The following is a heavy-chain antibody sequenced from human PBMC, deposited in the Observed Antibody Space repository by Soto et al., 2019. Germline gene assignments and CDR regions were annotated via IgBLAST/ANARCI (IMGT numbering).Heavy chain of an antibody. Sequence: SETLSLTCTVSGASTSTYYWSWIRQPPGKGLEWIGAVYYSGSTDYNPSLKSRVIISVDTSKNQFSLKLRSLTAADTAIYYCARIGGLEVRYPMDVWGQGTTITVSS. D-gene: IGHD1-7*01. J-gene: IGHJ6*02. V-gene: IGHV4-59*01. CDR2: VYYSGST. CDR3: ARIGGLEVRYPMDV. CDR1: GASTSTYY.